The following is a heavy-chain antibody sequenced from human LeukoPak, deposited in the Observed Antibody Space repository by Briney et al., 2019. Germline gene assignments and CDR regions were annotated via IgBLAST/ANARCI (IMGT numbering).Heavy chain of an antibody. CDR2: ISSSGSTI. J-gene: IGHJ4*02. CDR3: ATRYCSGSTCYGVDF. Sequence: GGSLRLSCAASGFTFSDYYMSWIRQAPGKGLEWVSYISSSGSTIYYADSVKGRLTISRDNAKNSLYLQMNSLRAEDTAVYYCATRYCSGSTCYGVDFWGQGTLVTVSS. CDR1: GFTFSDYY. D-gene: IGHD2-15*01. V-gene: IGHV3-11*01.